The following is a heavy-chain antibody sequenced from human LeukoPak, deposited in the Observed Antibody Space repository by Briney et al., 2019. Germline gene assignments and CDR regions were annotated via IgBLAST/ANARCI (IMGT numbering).Heavy chain of an antibody. D-gene: IGHD6-19*01. CDR2: INPNSGGT. CDR1: GYTFTGYY. Sequence: ASVKVSCKASGYTFTGYYMHWVRQAPGQGLEWMGWINPNSGGTDYAQKFQGRVTMTRDTSISTAYMELSRLRPDDTAVYYCARPGYSSGWYLSGLGDVFDYWGQGTLVTVSS. CDR3: ARPGYSSGWYLSGLGDVFDY. V-gene: IGHV1-2*02. J-gene: IGHJ4*02.